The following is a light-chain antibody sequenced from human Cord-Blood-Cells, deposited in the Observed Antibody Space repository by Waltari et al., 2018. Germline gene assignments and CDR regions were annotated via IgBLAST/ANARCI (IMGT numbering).Light chain of an antibody. Sequence: QSALTQPASVSGSPGQSITISCTGTSSDVGSYHLVSWYQQHPGKAPKLMIYEGSKRPSGVSNRFSGSKSGNTASLTISGLQAEDDADYYCCSYAGSSTYVFGTGTKVTVL. J-gene: IGLJ1*01. CDR3: CSYAGSSTYV. V-gene: IGLV2-23*01. CDR2: EGS. CDR1: SSDVGSYHL.